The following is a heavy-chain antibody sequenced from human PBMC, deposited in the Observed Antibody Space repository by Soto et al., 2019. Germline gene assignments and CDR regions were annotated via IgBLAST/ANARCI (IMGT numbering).Heavy chain of an antibody. CDR1: GFTFSDYY. V-gene: IGHV3-11*01. CDR2: ISSSGSTI. CDR3: ARTVYYDFWRSPYYYYMDV. Sequence: GGSLRLSCAASGFTFSDYYMSWIRQAPGKGLEWVSYISSSGSTIYYADSVKGRFTISRDNAKNSLYLQMNSLRAEDTAVYYCARTVYYDFWRSPYYYYMDVWGKGTTVTVSS. J-gene: IGHJ6*03. D-gene: IGHD3-3*01.